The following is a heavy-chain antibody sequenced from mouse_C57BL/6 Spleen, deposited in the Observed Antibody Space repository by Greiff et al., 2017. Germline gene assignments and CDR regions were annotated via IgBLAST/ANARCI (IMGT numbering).Heavy chain of an antibody. CDR2: IDPSDSYT. Sequence: VQLQQPGAELVMPGASVKLSCKASGYTFTSYWMHWVKQRPGQGLEWIGEIDPSDSYTNYNQKFKGKSTLTVDKSSSTAYMQLSSLTSEDSAVYYCARPQSGYDEGAWFAYWGQGTLVTVSA. CDR1: GYTFTSYW. V-gene: IGHV1-69*01. J-gene: IGHJ3*01. CDR3: ARPQSGYDEGAWFAY. D-gene: IGHD2-2*01.